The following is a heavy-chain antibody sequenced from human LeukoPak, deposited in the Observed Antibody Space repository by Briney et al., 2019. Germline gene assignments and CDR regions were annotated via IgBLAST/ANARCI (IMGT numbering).Heavy chain of an antibody. Sequence: SVKVSCKASGGTFSSYAISWVRQAPGQGLEWIGRIIPIFGTANYAQKFQGRVTITTDESTSTAYMELSSLRSEDTAVYYCAREYGSGSYYNVGGNYFDYWGQGTLVTVSS. CDR3: AREYGSGSYYNVGGNYFDY. D-gene: IGHD3-10*01. J-gene: IGHJ4*02. V-gene: IGHV1-69*05. CDR1: GGTFSSYA. CDR2: IIPIFGTA.